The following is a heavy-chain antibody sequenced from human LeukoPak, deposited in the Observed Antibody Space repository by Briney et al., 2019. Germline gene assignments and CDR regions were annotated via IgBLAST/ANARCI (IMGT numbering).Heavy chain of an antibody. CDR2: ISYDGSNK. D-gene: IGHD2-15*01. CDR1: GFTFSSYA. CDR3: ARDLRGISFDP. J-gene: IGHJ5*02. V-gene: IGHV3-30-3*01. Sequence: PGGSLRLSCAASGFTFSSYAMHWVRQAPGKGLEWVAVISYDGSNKYYADSVKGRFTISRDNSKNTLYLQMNSLRAEDTAVYYCARDLRGISFDPWGQGTLVTVSS.